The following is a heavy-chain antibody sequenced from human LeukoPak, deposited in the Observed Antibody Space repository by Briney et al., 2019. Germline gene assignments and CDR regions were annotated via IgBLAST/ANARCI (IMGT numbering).Heavy chain of an antibody. Sequence: GGSLRLSCAASGFTFSNAWMSWVRQAPGKGLEWVGRIKSKTDGGTTDYAAPVKGRFTISRDDSKNTLYLQMNSLKTEDTAVYYCTTGGGYYYDSSDYYGDAFDIWGQGTMVTVSS. CDR1: GFTFSNAW. CDR3: TTGGGYYYDSSDYYGDAFDI. CDR2: IKSKTDGGTT. J-gene: IGHJ3*02. V-gene: IGHV3-15*01. D-gene: IGHD3-22*01.